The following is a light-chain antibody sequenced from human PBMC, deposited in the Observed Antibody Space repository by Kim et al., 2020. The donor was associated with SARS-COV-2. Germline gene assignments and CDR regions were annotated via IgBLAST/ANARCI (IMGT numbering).Light chain of an antibody. CDR1: QSVSSSY. Sequence: EIVLTQSPGTLSLSPGERATLSCRASQSVSSSYLAWYQQKPDQAPRLHIYGASSRATGIPDRFSGSGSGTDFTLTISRLEPEDFAVYYCQQYGSSPLTFGGGTKVDIK. V-gene: IGKV3-20*01. CDR3: QQYGSSPLT. CDR2: GAS. J-gene: IGKJ4*01.